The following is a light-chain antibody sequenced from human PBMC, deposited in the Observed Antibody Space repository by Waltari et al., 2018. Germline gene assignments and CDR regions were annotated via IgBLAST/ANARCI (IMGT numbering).Light chain of an antibody. J-gene: IGLJ2*01. Sequence: QSALTQPRSVSGSPGQSVTISCTGTSSDVGGYNYVSWYQQHPGKAPKLMVYDVRKRPSGVPDRSSGSRSCNTASLTISGLQAEDEADYYCCSYAGSYTLVFGGGTKLTVL. V-gene: IGLV2-11*01. CDR2: DVR. CDR1: SSDVGGYNY. CDR3: CSYAGSYTLV.